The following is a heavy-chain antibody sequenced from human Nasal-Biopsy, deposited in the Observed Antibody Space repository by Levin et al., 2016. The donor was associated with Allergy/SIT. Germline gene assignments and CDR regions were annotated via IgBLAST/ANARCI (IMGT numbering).Heavy chain of an antibody. Sequence: GGSLRLSCAASGFAFSDYGIQWVRQAPDKGLEWVAVISYDGIHKFYADSVKGRFTISRDNFDNTVYLQMNALRPEDTGIYFCVKEHVLRRSGWYFDLWGRGTLVTVSS. CDR3: VKEHVLRRSGWYFDL. D-gene: IGHD3-3*01. CDR2: ISYDGIHK. V-gene: IGHV3-30*18. CDR1: GFAFSDYG. J-gene: IGHJ2*01.